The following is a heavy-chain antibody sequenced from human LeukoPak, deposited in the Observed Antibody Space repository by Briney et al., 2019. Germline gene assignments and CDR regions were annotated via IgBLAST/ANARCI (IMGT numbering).Heavy chain of an antibody. CDR2: IYYSGST. J-gene: IGHJ4*02. Sequence: PSETLSLTCTVSGGSISSGDYYWSWIRQPPGKGLEWIGYIYYSGSTYYNPSLKSRVTKSVDTSRNQFSLKLSSVTAADTAVYYCARQPSRYCSGGSCYPIWGQGTLVTVSS. CDR1: GGSISSGDYY. D-gene: IGHD2-15*01. CDR3: ARQPSRYCSGGSCYPI. V-gene: IGHV4-30-4*01.